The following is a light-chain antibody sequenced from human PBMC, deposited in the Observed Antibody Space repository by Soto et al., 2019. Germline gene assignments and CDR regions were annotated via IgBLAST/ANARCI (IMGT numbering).Light chain of an antibody. CDR1: EKIYSAY. CDR3: QQYGNSPIT. J-gene: IGKJ5*01. CDR2: GTS. Sequence: VLTQCPGTLSLSRGERAALSGRASEKIYSAYLGWYQQKPGQAPRLLIYGTSSRATGIPDRFSGSGSGTDFTLTISRLEPEDFAVYYCQQYGNSPITFGQGTRLEIK. V-gene: IGKV3-20*01.